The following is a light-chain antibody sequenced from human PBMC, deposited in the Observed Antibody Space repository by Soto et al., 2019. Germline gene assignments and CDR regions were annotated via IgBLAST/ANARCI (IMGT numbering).Light chain of an antibody. Sequence: QSVLTQPPSASGTPGQRVTISCSGGSSNIGSNTVNWYQQLPGTAPKLLIYSNNQRTSGVPDRFTGSKSGTSASPAISGLQSEDEADYYCAAWDDGLNGHVVFGRGTKLTVL. CDR2: SNN. V-gene: IGLV1-44*01. CDR1: SSNIGSNT. CDR3: AAWDDGLNGHVV. J-gene: IGLJ2*01.